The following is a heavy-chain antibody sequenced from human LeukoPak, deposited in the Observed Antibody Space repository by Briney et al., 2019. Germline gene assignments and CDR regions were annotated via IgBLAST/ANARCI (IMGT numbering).Heavy chain of an antibody. J-gene: IGHJ4*02. Sequence: GASVKVSCKASGYTFTSYYMHWVRQAPGQGLEWMGIINPSGGSTSYAQKFQGRVTMTRDTSTSTVYMELSSLRSEDTAVYYCARGYLKRNYYDSSGYRMMYWGQGTLVTVSS. D-gene: IGHD3-22*01. CDR1: GYTFTSYY. V-gene: IGHV1-46*01. CDR3: ARGYLKRNYYDSSGYRMMY. CDR2: INPSGGST.